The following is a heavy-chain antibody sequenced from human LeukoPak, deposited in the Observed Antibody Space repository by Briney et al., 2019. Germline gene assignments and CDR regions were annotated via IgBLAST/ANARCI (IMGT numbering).Heavy chain of an antibody. J-gene: IGHJ4*02. CDR2: IDYSGST. V-gene: IGHV4-34*01. CDR1: GGSFSGFF. Sequence: PETLSLTCAGYGGSFSGFFWRLIRQPAGKGLEWIGEIDYSGSTNYTPSLKSRVTISVDTSKNQFSLKLSSGTAADTAVYYCARDHVITFGGVIVPYYFDDWGQGTLVTVSS. CDR3: ARDHVITFGGVIVPYYFDD. D-gene: IGHD3-16*02.